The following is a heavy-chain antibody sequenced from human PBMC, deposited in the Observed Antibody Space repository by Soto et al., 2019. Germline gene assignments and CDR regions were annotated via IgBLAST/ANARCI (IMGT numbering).Heavy chain of an antibody. CDR2: IIPIFGTA. Sequence: SVKVSCKASGGTFSSYAISWVRQAPGQGLEWMGGIIPIFGTANYAQKFQGRVTITADESTSTAYMELSSLRSEDTAVYYCARAYGSGSYYNQYYYYYCGMDVWGQGNTVTVS. CDR3: ARAYGSGSYYNQYYYYYCGMDV. CDR1: GGTFSSYA. V-gene: IGHV1-69*13. D-gene: IGHD3-10*01. J-gene: IGHJ6*02.